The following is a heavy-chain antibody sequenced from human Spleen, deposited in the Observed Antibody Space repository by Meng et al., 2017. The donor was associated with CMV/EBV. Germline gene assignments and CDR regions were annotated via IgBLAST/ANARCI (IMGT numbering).Heavy chain of an antibody. CDR2: MNPNSGNT. V-gene: IGHV1-8*02. CDR1: GYTFTTYY. CDR3: ARAVQDIVVVPAATGMDV. D-gene: IGHD2-2*01. Sequence: ASVKVSCKASGYTFTTYYIHWVRQAPGQGLEWMGWMNPNSGNTGYAQKFQGRVTMTRNTSISTAYMELSSLRSEDTAVYYCARAVQDIVVVPAATGMDVWGQGTTVTVSS. J-gene: IGHJ6*02.